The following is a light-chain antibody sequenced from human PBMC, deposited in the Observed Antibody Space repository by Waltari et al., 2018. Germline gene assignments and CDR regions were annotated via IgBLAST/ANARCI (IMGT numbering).Light chain of an antibody. J-gene: IGKJ4*01. V-gene: IGKV1-5*01. CDR1: QSIGSL. CDR3: QQYYSYFT. CDR2: DAS. Sequence: DIQMTQSPSTLSASVGDRVTITCRASQSIGSLLAWYHQQPGKAPKLLIYDASSLESGVPSRFSGSGSGTEFTLTINSLQPDDFATYSCQQYYSYFTFGGGAKVEIK.